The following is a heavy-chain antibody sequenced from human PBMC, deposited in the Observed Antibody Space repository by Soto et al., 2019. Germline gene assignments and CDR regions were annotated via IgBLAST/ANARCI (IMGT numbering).Heavy chain of an antibody. CDR2: ISYDGSNK. D-gene: IGHD2-2*02. V-gene: IGHV3-30-3*01. CDR1: GFTFSSYA. CDR3: AREGYCSSTSCYTANDAFDI. J-gene: IGHJ3*02. Sequence: QVQLVESGGGVVQPGRSLRLSCAASGFTFSSYAMHWVRQAPGKGLEWVAVISYDGSNKYYADSVKGRFTISRDNSKNTLYLQMNSLRAEDTAVYYCAREGYCSSTSCYTANDAFDIWGQGTMVTVSS.